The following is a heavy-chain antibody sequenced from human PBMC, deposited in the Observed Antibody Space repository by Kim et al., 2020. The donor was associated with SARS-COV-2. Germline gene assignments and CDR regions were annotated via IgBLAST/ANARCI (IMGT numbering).Heavy chain of an antibody. J-gene: IGHJ4*02. CDR2: IYPSDSDT. CDR3: ARDIAVAGPGDY. D-gene: IGHD6-19*01. CDR1: GYSFTNYW. Sequence: GESLKISCKGSGYSFTNYWIGWVCQMPGKGLEWMGIIYPSDSDTRYSPSFQGQVTMSADKSISTAYLQWSSLKASDTAMYYCARDIAVAGPGDYWGQGTLVTGSS. V-gene: IGHV5-51*01.